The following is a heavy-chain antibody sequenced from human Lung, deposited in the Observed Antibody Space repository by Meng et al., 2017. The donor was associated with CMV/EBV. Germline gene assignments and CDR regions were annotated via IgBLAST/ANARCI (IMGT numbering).Heavy chain of an antibody. J-gene: IGHJ5*02. CDR3: AREVEGGYCSSTSCYTYNWFDP. D-gene: IGHD2-2*02. V-gene: IGHV4-30-4*08. CDR1: GGPISGGDYY. Sequence: LRLSCTVSGGPISGGDYYWSWIRQPPGKGLEWIGYIYYSGSTYYNPSLKSRVTISVDTSKNQFSLKLSSVTAADTAVYYCAREVEGGYCSSTSCYTYNWFDPWGQGTLVTVSS. CDR2: IYYSGST.